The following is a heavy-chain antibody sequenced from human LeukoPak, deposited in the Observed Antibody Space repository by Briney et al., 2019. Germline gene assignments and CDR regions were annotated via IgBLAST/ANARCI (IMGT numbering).Heavy chain of an antibody. J-gene: IGHJ3*01. Sequence: GGSLRLSCAASGFTFSSYEMNWVRQAPGKGLEWVSYISSSGSTRYYADSVKGRFTISRDSAKSPLFQQMNSLRAEDTAVYYCARAYIAPSGMAFDLWGQGTMVTVSS. CDR1: GFTFSSYE. CDR3: ARAYIAPSGMAFDL. V-gene: IGHV3-48*03. D-gene: IGHD6-13*01. CDR2: ISSSGSTR.